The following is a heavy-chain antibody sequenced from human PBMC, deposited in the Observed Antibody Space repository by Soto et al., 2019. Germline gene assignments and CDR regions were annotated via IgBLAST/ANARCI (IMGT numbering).Heavy chain of an antibody. CDR1: GATFSSYA. Sequence: QVLLVQSGAEVKKPGSSVKVSCKLSGATFSSYAMSWVRQAPGQGLEWIGGIIPFFGTPNYAQKFQGRVTITADTSTATSYMELSSLRSDDTAVYYCARGDSTDCSNGVCSFFYNHDMDVWGQGTTVTVSS. CDR2: IIPFFGTP. D-gene: IGHD2-8*01. CDR3: ARGDSTDCSNGVCSFFYNHDMDV. J-gene: IGHJ6*02. V-gene: IGHV1-69*06.